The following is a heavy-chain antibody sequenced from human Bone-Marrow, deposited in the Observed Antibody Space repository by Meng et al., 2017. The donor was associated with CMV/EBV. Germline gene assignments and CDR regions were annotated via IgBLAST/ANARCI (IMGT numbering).Heavy chain of an antibody. Sequence: SCKASGGTFSSYAISWVRQAPGQGLEWMGGIIPIFGTANYAQKFQGRVTITTDESTSTAYMELSSLRSEDTAVYYCARSRSTGTYFDYWGQGTLVTVSS. D-gene: IGHD1-1*01. CDR1: GGTFSSYA. CDR2: IIPIFGTA. J-gene: IGHJ4*02. V-gene: IGHV1-69*05. CDR3: ARSRSTGTYFDY.